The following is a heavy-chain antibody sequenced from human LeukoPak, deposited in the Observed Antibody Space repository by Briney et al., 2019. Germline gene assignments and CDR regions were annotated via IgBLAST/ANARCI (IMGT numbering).Heavy chain of an antibody. D-gene: IGHD6-13*01. J-gene: IGHJ4*02. V-gene: IGHV1-18*01. CDR3: ARDGIQIGSYTSSYHHPDY. CDR2: ISTYNGNT. CDR1: GYTFPSYG. Sequence: ASVKVSCKASGYTFPSYGINLVRQAPGQGLEWMGWISTYNGNTNYARKLQGRVTMTTDTFTSTAYMELTSLRSDDTAVYYCARDGIQIGSYTSSYHHPDYWGQGTLVTVSS.